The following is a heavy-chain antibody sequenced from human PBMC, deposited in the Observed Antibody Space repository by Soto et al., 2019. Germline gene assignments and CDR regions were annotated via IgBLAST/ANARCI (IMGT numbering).Heavy chain of an antibody. J-gene: IGHJ6*02. V-gene: IGHV1-69*13. D-gene: IGHD2-2*01. CDR1: GGTFSSYA. Sequence: GASVKVSCKASGGTFSSYAISWVRQAPGQGLEWMGGIIPIFGTANYAQKFQGRVTITADESTSTAYMELSSLRSEDTAVYYCARASFKRGSHQHYYYYYGMDVWGQGTTVTVSS. CDR3: ARASFKRGSHQHYYYYYGMDV. CDR2: IIPIFGTA.